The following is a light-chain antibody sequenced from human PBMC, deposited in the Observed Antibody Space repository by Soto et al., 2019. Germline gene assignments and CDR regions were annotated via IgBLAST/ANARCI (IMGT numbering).Light chain of an antibody. CDR1: QSIDSY. J-gene: IGKJ5*01. Sequence: DIQMTQSPSSLSASVGDSVTITCRASQSIDSYLNWYQQKPGKAPRLLMFAASRLQGGVPSRFSGSGSGTDFTLTISSLRPEDFATYYCQQSYNTPHTFGQGTRLETK. V-gene: IGKV1-39*01. CDR2: AAS. CDR3: QQSYNTPHT.